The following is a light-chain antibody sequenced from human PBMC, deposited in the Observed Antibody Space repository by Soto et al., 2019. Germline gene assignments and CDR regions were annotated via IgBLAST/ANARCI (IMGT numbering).Light chain of an antibody. CDR3: QQSYSTPQIT. V-gene: IGKV1-39*01. Sequence: DFQMTQSPSSLSASVGDGVTISCRASQDIGTFLNWYQQKPGKPPNLLIYAASNLLSGVSSRFSGSGSGTDFTLTIRSLQPEDFATYYCQQSYSTPQITFGPGTKVDMK. J-gene: IGKJ3*01. CDR1: QDIGTF. CDR2: AAS.